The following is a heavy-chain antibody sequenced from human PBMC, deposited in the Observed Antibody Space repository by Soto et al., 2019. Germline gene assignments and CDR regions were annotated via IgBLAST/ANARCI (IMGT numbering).Heavy chain of an antibody. CDR1: GFTVSSNY. V-gene: IGHV3-53*04. J-gene: IGHJ4*02. Sequence: EVQLVESGGGLVQPGGSLRLSCAASGFTVSSNYMSWVRQAPGKGLEWVSVIYSGGGTYYADSVKGRFTISRHNSKNTRFLQMNSLRAEDTAVYYCASGSSSGRHYWGQGTLVTVSS. D-gene: IGHD6-19*01. CDR3: ASGSSSGRHY. CDR2: IYSGGGT.